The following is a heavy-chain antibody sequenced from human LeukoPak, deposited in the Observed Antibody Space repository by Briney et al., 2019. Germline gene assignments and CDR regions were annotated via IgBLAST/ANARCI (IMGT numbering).Heavy chain of an antibody. D-gene: IGHD3-16*01. CDR1: GFTFSSYW. Sequence: GGSLRLSCAASGFTFSSYWMSWVRQAPGKGLSLLANINPDGSSKYHVYSLMGPFTFSRDNSNYSLYLLMNSLRVEDTAVYYCARGGSEYLWGGQGTLVTVSS. CDR2: INPDGSSK. CDR3: ARGGSEYLW. J-gene: IGHJ4*02. V-gene: IGHV3-7*04.